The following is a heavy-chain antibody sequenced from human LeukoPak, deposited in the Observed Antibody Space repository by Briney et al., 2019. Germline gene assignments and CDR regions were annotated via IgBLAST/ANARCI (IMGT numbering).Heavy chain of an antibody. J-gene: IGHJ6*02. CDR3: ARRADRVSGYDGYYYYGMDV. CDR1: GGSISSSSYY. D-gene: IGHD5-12*01. Sequence: PSETLSLTCTVSGGSISSSSYYWGWIRQPPGKGLEWIGSIYYSGSTYCNPSLKSRVTISVDTSKNQFSLKLSSVTAADTAVYYCARRADRVSGYDGYYYYGMDVWGQGTTVTVSS. V-gene: IGHV4-39*01. CDR2: IYYSGST.